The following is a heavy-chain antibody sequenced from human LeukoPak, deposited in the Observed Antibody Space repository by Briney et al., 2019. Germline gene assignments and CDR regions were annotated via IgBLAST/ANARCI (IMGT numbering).Heavy chain of an antibody. CDR3: ATNFMENFDF. CDR1: GFTFSNAW. Sequence: GGSLRLSCAASGFTFSNAWMNWVRQSPGKGLEWVGRIKSKTDGGATDYVAPVKGRFSISRDDSKNTLYLQMNSLKTEDTAVYYCATNFMENFDFWGQGTLVTVSS. J-gene: IGHJ4*02. V-gene: IGHV3-15*01. CDR2: IKSKTDGGAT. D-gene: IGHD1-1*01.